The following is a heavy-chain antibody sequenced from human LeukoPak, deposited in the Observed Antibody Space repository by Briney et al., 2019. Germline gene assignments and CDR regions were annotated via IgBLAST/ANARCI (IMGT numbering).Heavy chain of an antibody. J-gene: IGHJ4*02. CDR2: INPNSGGT. V-gene: IGHV1-2*04. CDR3: AREQGFDWLLYHGYFDY. CDR1: GYTFTVYY. Sequence: GASVTVSCKASGYTFTVYYMHWVRQAPGQGLEWMGWINPNSGGTNYAQKFQGWVTMTRDTSISTAYMELSRLRSDDTAVYYCAREQGFDWLLYHGYFDYWGQGTLVAVSS. D-gene: IGHD3-9*01.